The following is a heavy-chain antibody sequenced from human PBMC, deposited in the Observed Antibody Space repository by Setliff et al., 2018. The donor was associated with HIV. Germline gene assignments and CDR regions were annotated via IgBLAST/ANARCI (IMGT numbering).Heavy chain of an antibody. J-gene: IGHJ6*03. CDR2: IYYGDNS. D-gene: IGHD3-16*01. V-gene: IGHV4-39*07. CDR3: ARERKRGGHYYYYMDV. Sequence: SETLSLTCNVSGDSVSISYYYWGWIRQAPGKGLEWIGTIYYGDNSYYNPSLRSRATMSMDTSKNQFSLKLTSVTAADTAVYYCARERKRGGHYYYYMDVWGIGTTVTVSS. CDR1: GDSVSISYYY.